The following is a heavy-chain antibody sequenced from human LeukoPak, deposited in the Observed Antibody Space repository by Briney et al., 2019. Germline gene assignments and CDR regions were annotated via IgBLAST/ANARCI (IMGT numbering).Heavy chain of an antibody. D-gene: IGHD3/OR15-3a*01. Sequence: ASETLSLTCTVSGVSISSSNSYWGWIRQPPGKGLEWIGSIYYSGNTYYNASLKSQVSISIDTSKNQFSLRLTSVTAADTAVYYCAGQTGSGLFILPGGQGTLVTVSS. J-gene: IGHJ4*02. CDR3: AGQTGSGLFILP. CDR2: IYYSGNT. CDR1: GVSISSSNSY. V-gene: IGHV4-39*01.